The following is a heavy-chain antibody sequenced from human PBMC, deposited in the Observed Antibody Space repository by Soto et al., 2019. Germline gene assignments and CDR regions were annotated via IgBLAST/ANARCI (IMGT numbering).Heavy chain of an antibody. Sequence: GASVNVSCKASGYTFTSYGISWVRQAPGQGLEWMGWISAYNGNTNYAQKLQGRVTMTTDTSTSTAYMELRSPRSDDTAVYYCARAGMYYDFWSGYFGYWGQGTLVTVSS. CDR3: ARAGMYYDFWSGYFGY. CDR2: ISAYNGNT. J-gene: IGHJ4*02. CDR1: GYTFTSYG. D-gene: IGHD3-3*01. V-gene: IGHV1-18*01.